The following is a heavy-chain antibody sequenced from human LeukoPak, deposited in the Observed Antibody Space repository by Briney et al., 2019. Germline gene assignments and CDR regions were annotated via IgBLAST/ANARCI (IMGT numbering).Heavy chain of an antibody. CDR1: GGTFTSYD. J-gene: IGHJ5*02. CDR3: ARMTVSGRDNWFDP. V-gene: IGHV1-8*03. CDR2: LNPNSGNT. Sequence: GASVTVSFKASGGTFTSYDINWVRQATGQGLEWMGWLNPNSGNTGYAQKFQGRVTITRNTSINTAYMELSSLRSEDTAVYYCARMTVSGRDNWFDPWGQGTLVTVSS. D-gene: IGHD6-19*01.